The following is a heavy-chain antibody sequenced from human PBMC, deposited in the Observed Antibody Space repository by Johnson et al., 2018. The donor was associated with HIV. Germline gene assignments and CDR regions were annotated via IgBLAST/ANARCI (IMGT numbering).Heavy chain of an antibody. CDR2: IFTVGDV. D-gene: IGHD5-18*01. CDR3: ARDGRDMVTRGSCDV. CDR1: GFTVSNYG. V-gene: IGHV3-NL1*01. J-gene: IGHJ3*01. Sequence: QMLLVESGGVVVQPGGSLRLSCAASGFTVSNYGMHWVRQAPGKGLEWVSVIFTVGDVYYADSVKGRFTISRDNSKNILYLQMNSLRPEDTAVYYCARDGRDMVTRGSCDVCGQGTMVTVSS.